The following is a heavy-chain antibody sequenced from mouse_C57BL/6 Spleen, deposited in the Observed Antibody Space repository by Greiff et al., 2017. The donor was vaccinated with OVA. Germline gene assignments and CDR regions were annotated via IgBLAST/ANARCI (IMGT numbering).Heavy chain of an antibody. CDR3: ARPYYYGSSYDYFDY. CDR2: IYPGSGST. D-gene: IGHD1-1*01. J-gene: IGHJ2*01. Sequence: QVQLQQPGAELVKPGASVKMSCKASGYTFTSYWITWVKQRPGQGLEWIGDIYPGSGSTNYNEKFKSKATLTVDTSSSTAYMQLSSLTSEDSAVYYCARPYYYGSSYDYFDYWGQGTTLTVAS. CDR1: GYTFTSYW. V-gene: IGHV1-55*01.